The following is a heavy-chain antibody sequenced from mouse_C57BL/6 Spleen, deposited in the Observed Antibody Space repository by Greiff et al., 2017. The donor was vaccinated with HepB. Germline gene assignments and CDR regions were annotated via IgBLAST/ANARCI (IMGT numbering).Heavy chain of an antibody. Sequence: QVQLQQSGAELVRPGASVKLSCKASGYTFTDYYINWVKQRPGQGLEWIARIYPGSGNTYYNEKFKGKATLTAEKSSSTAYMQLSSLTSEDSAVYFCARWGSYGGFVLYYFDYWGQGTTLTVSS. V-gene: IGHV1-76*01. CDR1: GYTFTDYY. CDR3: ARWGSYGGFVLYYFDY. J-gene: IGHJ2*01. D-gene: IGHD1-1*02. CDR2: IYPGSGNT.